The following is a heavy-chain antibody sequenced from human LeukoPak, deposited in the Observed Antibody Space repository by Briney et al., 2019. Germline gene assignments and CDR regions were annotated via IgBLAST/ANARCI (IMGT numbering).Heavy chain of an antibody. CDR1: GGSISSYY. J-gene: IGHJ2*01. CDR2: IYYSGST. CDR3: ARGEAYYYDSSGYQGAYWYFDL. D-gene: IGHD3-22*01. Sequence: SETLSLTCTVSGGSISSYYWSWIRQPPGKGLEWIGYIYYSGSTNYNPSLKSRVTISVDTSKNQFSLKLSSVTAADTAVYYCARGEAYYYDSSGYQGAYWYFDLWGRGTLVTVSS. V-gene: IGHV4-59*08.